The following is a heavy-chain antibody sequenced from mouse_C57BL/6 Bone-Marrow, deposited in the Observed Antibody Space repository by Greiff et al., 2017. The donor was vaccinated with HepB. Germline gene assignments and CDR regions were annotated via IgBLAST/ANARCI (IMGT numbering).Heavy chain of an antibody. Sequence: EVKLVESGGGLVKPGGSLKLSCAASGFTFSSYAMSWVRQTPEKRLEWVATISDGGSYTYYPDNVKGRFTISRDNAKNNLYLQMSHLKSEDTAMYYCAREVYYYGSSYAFACGGQGTLVTVSA. CDR1: GFTFSSYA. CDR3: AREVYYYGSSYAFAC. J-gene: IGHJ3*01. D-gene: IGHD1-1*01. CDR2: ISDGGSYT. V-gene: IGHV5-4*03.